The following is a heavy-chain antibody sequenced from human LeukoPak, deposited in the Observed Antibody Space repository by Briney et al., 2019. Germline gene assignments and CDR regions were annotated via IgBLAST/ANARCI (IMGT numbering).Heavy chain of an antibody. CDR1: GFAIGSNY. J-gene: IGHJ4*02. CDR2: IYSGGAI. V-gene: IGHV3-53*01. CDR3: ARRPGN. Sequence: GGSLRLSCVASGFAIGSNYMSWVRQAPGKGLEWVSLIYSGGAIRYADSVKGRFTISRDSSKNTLFLQMNDLTVEDTARYYCARRPGNWGQGILVTVSS.